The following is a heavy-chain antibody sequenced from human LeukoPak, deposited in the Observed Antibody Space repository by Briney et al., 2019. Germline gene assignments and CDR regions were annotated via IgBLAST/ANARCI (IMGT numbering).Heavy chain of an antibody. Sequence: GESLKISCKGSGYSFNTYWIGWVRQMPGKGLEWMGIIYPGDSDTRYSTSLQGQVTISVDKSISTAYLQWSSLKASDTAMYYCARRLYGGDVFDYWGQGILVTVSS. CDR3: ARRLYGGDVFDY. J-gene: IGHJ4*02. CDR2: IYPGDSDT. CDR1: GYSFNTYW. D-gene: IGHD5-12*01. V-gene: IGHV5-51*01.